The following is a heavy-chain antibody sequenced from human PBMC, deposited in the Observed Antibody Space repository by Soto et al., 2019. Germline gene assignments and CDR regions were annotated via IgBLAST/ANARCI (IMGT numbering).Heavy chain of an antibody. CDR3: ASKFGELLADAFDI. Sequence: SETLSLTCTVSGDSITSSSYYWGWIRQSPGKGLECIASIYYDGNTYYNPSLKSRVTISLDTSKNQFSLKMTSVTAADTAVYYCASKFGELLADAFDIWGQGTVVT. J-gene: IGHJ3*02. D-gene: IGHD3-10*01. CDR1: GDSITSSSYY. CDR2: IYYDGNT. V-gene: IGHV4-39*07.